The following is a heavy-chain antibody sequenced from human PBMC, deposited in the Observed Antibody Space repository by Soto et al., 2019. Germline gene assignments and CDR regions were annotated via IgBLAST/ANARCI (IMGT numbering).Heavy chain of an antibody. CDR3: RRDANYRDDRAYYDVFDI. CDR2: IRKDGTKE. V-gene: IGHV3-7*05. D-gene: IGHD3-16*01. J-gene: IGHJ3*02. Sequence: DVQLTESGGGLVQPGGSLRLSCGASGFSFGSDWMDWVRQAPGKGLEWVANIRKDGTKEHYADSVRCRFSVSRDNAKDTLYLQMTSLRLEDTAVYYCRRDANYRDDRAYYDVFDIWGKGTMVTVSS. CDR1: GFSFGSDW.